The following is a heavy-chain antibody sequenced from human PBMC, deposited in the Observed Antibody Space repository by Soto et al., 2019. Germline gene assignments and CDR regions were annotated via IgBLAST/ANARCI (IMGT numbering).Heavy chain of an antibody. J-gene: IGHJ4*02. CDR2: ISNTGGST. Sequence: EVQLLDSGGGLVQPGGSLRLSCAASGFTFNNYAMNWVRQAPGKGLEWVATISNTGGSTYYVDSVKGRFTISRDNSKNTLYLQMNSLRVEDTAVYYCAKDRLAGNFDYWGQVTQVTVSS. CDR3: AKDRLAGNFDY. V-gene: IGHV3-23*01. CDR1: GFTFNNYA.